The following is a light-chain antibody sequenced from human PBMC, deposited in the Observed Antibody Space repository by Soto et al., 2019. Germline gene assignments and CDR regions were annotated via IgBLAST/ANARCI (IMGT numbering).Light chain of an antibody. V-gene: IGLV2-14*01. J-gene: IGLJ3*02. CDR1: SSDVGSYNY. Sequence: QSALTQPASVSGSPGQSITISCTGTSSDVGSYNYVSWNQQHPCKAPKLMIYEVSNRPSGVSNRFSGSKAGNTASLTISGLQAEDEANYYCSSYTSISTRVFGGGTQLTVL. CDR2: EVS. CDR3: SSYTSISTRV.